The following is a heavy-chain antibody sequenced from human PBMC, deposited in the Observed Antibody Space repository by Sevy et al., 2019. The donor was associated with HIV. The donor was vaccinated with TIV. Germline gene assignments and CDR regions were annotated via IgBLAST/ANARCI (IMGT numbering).Heavy chain of an antibody. CDR2: ISSSSRTI. CDR3: ARDVDTPFVRNFDS. V-gene: IGHV3-48*02. CDR1: GLTFSSDS. D-gene: IGHD5-18*01. Sequence: GGSLRLSCVVSGLTFSSDSMNWVRQAPGKGLEWLAYISSSSRTIYYADSVEGRFTISRDNDKKSVFLQMNNLRDEDSATYYCARDVDTPFVRNFDSWGQGTLVTVSS. J-gene: IGHJ4*02.